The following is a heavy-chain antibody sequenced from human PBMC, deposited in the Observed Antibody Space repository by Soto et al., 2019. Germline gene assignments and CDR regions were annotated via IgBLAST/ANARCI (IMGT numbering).Heavy chain of an antibody. Sequence: QVQLQESGPGLVKPSQTLSLTCTVSGGSISSGGYYWSWIRQHPGKGLEWIGYIYYSGSTYYNPSLKSRVTISVDTSKKQFSFKLSSLSAADTAVYYCARSSQSTVTTVDYWGQGTLVTVSS. CDR1: GGSISSGGYY. D-gene: IGHD4-17*01. CDR2: IYYSGST. J-gene: IGHJ4*02. CDR3: ARSSQSTVTTVDY. V-gene: IGHV4-31*03.